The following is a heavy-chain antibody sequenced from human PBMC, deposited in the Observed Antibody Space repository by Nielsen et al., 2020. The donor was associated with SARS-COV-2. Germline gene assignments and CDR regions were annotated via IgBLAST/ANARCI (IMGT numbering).Heavy chain of an antibody. D-gene: IGHD3-10*01. CDR1: GFTFDDYA. CDR3: AKLWFGEPGSDY. Sequence: SLSLSCAASGFTFDDYAMHWVRQAPGKGLEWVSGISWNSGSIGYADSVKGRFTISRDNAKNSLYLQMNSLRAEDTALYYCAKLWFGEPGSDYWGQGTLVTVSS. J-gene: IGHJ4*02. V-gene: IGHV3-9*01. CDR2: ISWNSGSI.